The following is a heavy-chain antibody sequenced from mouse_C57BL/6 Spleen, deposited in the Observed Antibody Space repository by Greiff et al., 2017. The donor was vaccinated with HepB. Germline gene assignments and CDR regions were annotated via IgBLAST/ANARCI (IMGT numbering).Heavy chain of an antibody. CDR1: GYTFTSYW. CDR2: IYPSDSET. Sequence: VQLQQPGAELVRPGSSVKLSCKASGYTFTSYWMDWVKQRPGQGLEWIGNIYPSDSETHYNQKFKDKATLTVDKSSSTAYMQLSSLTSEDSAVYYCARRAYDGYYVGYFDVWGTGTTVTVSS. D-gene: IGHD2-3*01. CDR3: ARRAYDGYYVGYFDV. V-gene: IGHV1-61*01. J-gene: IGHJ1*03.